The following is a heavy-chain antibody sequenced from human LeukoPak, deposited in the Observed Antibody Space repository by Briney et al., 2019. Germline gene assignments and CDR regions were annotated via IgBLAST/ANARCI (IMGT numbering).Heavy chain of an antibody. CDR1: GFTFSSYA. V-gene: IGHV3-30-3*01. D-gene: IGHD3-22*01. CDR3: ARVYDSSPTSGIDY. Sequence: SGGSLRLSCAASGFTFSSYAMHWVRQAPGKGLEWVAVISYDGSNKYYADSVKGRFTISRDNSKNTLYLQMNSLRAEDTAVYYCARVYDSSPTSGIDYWGQGTLVTVSS. CDR2: ISYDGSNK. J-gene: IGHJ4*02.